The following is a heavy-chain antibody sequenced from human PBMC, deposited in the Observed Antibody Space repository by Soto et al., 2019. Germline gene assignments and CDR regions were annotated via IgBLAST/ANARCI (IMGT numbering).Heavy chain of an antibody. J-gene: IGHJ4*02. CDR1: GYTFTNYY. CDR2: INPSGGST. CDR3: SRLSYDNSGYHVADDY. V-gene: IGHV1-46*01. Sequence: QMQLVQSGAEVKKPGASVKVSCKASGYTFTNYYMHWVRQAPGQGLEWMGIINPSGGSTTYEQKLQGRVHMTRDTPTRTDYKKHRSLRSQSTAVYNCSRLSYDNSGYHVADDYWGQGSLVTVST. D-gene: IGHD3-22*01.